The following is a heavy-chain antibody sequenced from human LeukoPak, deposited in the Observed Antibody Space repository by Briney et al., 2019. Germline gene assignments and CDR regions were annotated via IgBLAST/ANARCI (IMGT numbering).Heavy chain of an antibody. CDR3: ARGNVLLWFGDLDY. D-gene: IGHD3-10*01. J-gene: IGHJ4*02. CDR1: GYTFTSYG. Sequence: ASVKVSCKASGYTFTSYGISWVRQAPGQGLEWMGWISTYNANTNSAQKFQGRVTMTTDTSTNTAYMELRSLRSDDTAVYYRARGNVLLWFGDLDYWGQGTLVTVSS. CDR2: ISTYNANT. V-gene: IGHV1-18*01.